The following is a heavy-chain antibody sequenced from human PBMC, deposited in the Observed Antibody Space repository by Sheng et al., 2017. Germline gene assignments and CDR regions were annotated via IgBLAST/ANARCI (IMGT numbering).Heavy chain of an antibody. CDR2: VYSGGNT. CDR3: ATHPSSGY. CDR1: EFTVSRNY. V-gene: IGHV3-66*02. Sequence: VQLVESGGAWSSLGGPSRLSCAASEFTVSRNYMTWVRQAPGKGLECVSVVYSGGNTYYADSVKGRFTTSRDNSKNTLYLQMNSLRGEDTAVYYCATHPSSGYWGQGTLVTVSS. J-gene: IGHJ4*02.